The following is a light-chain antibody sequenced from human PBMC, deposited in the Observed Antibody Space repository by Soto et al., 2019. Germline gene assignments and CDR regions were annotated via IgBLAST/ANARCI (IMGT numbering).Light chain of an antibody. CDR3: MQALQTPT. CDR1: QSLLHSDGYNY. Sequence: VMTQSPLSLPVTPGEPASISCRSTQSLLHSDGYNYLAWYLQKPGHSPQLLIDLASSRASGVPERFSGSGAGTDFTLKISRVEAEDVGVYYYMQALQTPTFGGGTKVDIK. J-gene: IGKJ4*01. CDR2: LAS. V-gene: IGKV2-28*01.